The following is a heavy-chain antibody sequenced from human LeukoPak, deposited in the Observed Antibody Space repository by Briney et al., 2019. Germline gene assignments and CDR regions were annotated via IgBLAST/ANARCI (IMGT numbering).Heavy chain of an antibody. CDR2: IVPILGTA. CDR3: ARVPQGSSWPYYFDH. D-gene: IGHD6-13*01. CDR1: GGTFSTYA. J-gene: IGHJ4*02. Sequence: SSVKVSCKASGGTFSTYAISWVRQAPGQELEWVGRIVPILGTANYAQNFQGRVTITADRSTTTAYMELSSLRSEDTAVYYCARVPQGSSWPYYFDHWGQGTLVTVSS. V-gene: IGHV1-69*04.